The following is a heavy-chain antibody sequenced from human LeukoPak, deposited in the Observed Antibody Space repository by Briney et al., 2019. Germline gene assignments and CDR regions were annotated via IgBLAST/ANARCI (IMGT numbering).Heavy chain of an antibody. CDR3: AREQVGATFDY. CDR2: ISSSSSYI. V-gene: IGHV3-21*01. CDR1: GFTFSSYS. Sequence: GGSLRLSCAASGFTFSSYSMNWVRQAPGMGLEWVSSISSSSSYIYYADSVKGRFTISRDNAKNSLYLQMNSLRAEDTAVYYCAREQVGATFDYWGQGTLVTVSS. J-gene: IGHJ4*02. D-gene: IGHD1-26*01.